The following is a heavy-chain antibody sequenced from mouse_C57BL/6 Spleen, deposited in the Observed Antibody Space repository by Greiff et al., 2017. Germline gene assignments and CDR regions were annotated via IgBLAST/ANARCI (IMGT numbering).Heavy chain of an antibody. CDR1: GFTFSDYG. Sequence: EVKLVESGGGLVKPGGSLKLSCAASGFTFSDYGMHWVRQAPEKGLEWVEYISSGSSTLYYADTVKGRFTISRDNAKNTLFLQMTSLRSEDTAMYYCAVTTVVPFAYWGQGTLVTVSA. D-gene: IGHD1-1*01. V-gene: IGHV5-17*01. J-gene: IGHJ3*01. CDR2: ISSGSSTL. CDR3: AVTTVVPFAY.